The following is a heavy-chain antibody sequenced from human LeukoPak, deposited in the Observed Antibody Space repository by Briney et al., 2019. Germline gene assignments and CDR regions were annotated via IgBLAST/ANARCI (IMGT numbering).Heavy chain of an antibody. CDR3: ARVGDGVTTLSDFDY. D-gene: IGHD4-17*01. CDR2: INPNSGGT. J-gene: IGHJ4*02. V-gene: IGHV1-2*02. Sequence: ASVKVSYKASGYTFTGYYMHWVRQAPGQGLEWMGWINPNSGGTNYAQKFQGRVTMTRDTSISTAYMELSRLRSDDTAVYYCARVGDGVTTLSDFDYWGQGTLVTVSS. CDR1: GYTFTGYY.